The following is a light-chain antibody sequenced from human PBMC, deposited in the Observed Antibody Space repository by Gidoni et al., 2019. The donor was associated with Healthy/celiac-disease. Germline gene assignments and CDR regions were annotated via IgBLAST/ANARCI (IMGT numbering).Light chain of an antibody. CDR1: QSVSSN. CDR3: QQYNNWFP. CDR2: GAS. J-gene: IGKJ2*01. Sequence: EIGMTESPATLSVSPGERATLSRRASQSVSSNLAWYQQKPGQAPRLLIYGASTRATGIPARFSGSGSGTEFTLTISSLQSEDFAVYYCQQYNNWFPFGQGTKLEIK. V-gene: IGKV3-15*01.